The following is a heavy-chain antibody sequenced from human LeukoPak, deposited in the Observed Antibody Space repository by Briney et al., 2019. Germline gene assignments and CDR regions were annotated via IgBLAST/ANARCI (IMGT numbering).Heavy chain of an antibody. Sequence: PSETLSLTCTVSGGSISSYYWSWIRQPAGKGLEWIGRIYTSGSTDYNPSLKSRVTISRDTSKNEFSLILGSLTAADTAVYYCARDSPPAYCTSGSCYFDSWGQGTLVTVSS. CDR1: GGSISSYY. CDR2: IYTSGST. V-gene: IGHV4-4*07. J-gene: IGHJ4*02. D-gene: IGHD2-8*01. CDR3: ARDSPPAYCTSGSCYFDS.